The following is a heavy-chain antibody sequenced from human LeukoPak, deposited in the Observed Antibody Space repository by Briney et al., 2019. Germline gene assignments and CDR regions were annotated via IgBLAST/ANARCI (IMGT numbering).Heavy chain of an antibody. CDR3: ARDRDSSGILDY. D-gene: IGHD6-19*01. CDR2: IIPTFGTA. CDR1: GGTFSSYA. J-gene: IGHJ4*02. V-gene: IGHV1-69*06. Sequence: SVKVSCKASGGTFSSYAISWVRQAPGQGPEWMGGIIPTFGTANYAQKFQGRVTITADKSTSTAYMELSSLRSEDTAVYYCARDRDSSGILDYWGQGTLVTVSS.